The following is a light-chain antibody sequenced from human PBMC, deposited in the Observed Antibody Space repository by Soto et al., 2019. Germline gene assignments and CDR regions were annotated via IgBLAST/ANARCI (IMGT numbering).Light chain of an antibody. CDR3: QQYGDSPRS. V-gene: IGKV3-20*01. Sequence: EFVLAQSPGTLSLSPGERATLSCRASQTVSSDLAWYQQKPGQAPRLLIYGASTRAIGIPARFSVSGSGTDFTPTISRLEPGDFAVYYCQQYGDSPRSFGQGTKVDI. CDR2: GAS. J-gene: IGKJ1*01. CDR1: QTVSSD.